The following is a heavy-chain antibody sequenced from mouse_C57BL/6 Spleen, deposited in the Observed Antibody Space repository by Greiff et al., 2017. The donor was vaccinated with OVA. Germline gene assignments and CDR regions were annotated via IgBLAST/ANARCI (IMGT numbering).Heavy chain of an antibody. V-gene: IGHV1-80*01. Sequence: VKLQESGAELVKPGASVKISCTASGYAFSSYWMHWVKQRPGQGLEWIGQIYPGDGDTNYTAKFKGKATLTADKSSSTAYLQLSSLTAEDAAVYYCDRSGSYWDVLDYWGQGTTVTVSS. CDR2: IYPGDGDT. CDR1: GYAFSSYW. J-gene: IGHJ2*01. CDR3: DRSGSYWDVLDY. D-gene: IGHD4-1*01.